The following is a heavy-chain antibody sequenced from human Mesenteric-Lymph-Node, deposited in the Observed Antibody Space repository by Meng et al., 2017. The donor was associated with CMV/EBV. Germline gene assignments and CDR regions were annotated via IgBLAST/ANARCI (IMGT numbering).Heavy chain of an antibody. V-gene: IGHV3-23*01. CDR3: TRAPRPGYSSSWTDY. CDR1: GFSFSSYA. CDR2: ISGTGSDT. J-gene: IGHJ4*02. Sequence: GGSLRLSCAASGFSFSSYAMSWVRQAPGKGLEWVSSISGTGSDTYCADSVKGRFTISRDNSKNMLYLQMNSLRAEDTAIYYCTRAPRPGYSSSWTDYWGQGTLVTVSS. D-gene: IGHD6-13*01.